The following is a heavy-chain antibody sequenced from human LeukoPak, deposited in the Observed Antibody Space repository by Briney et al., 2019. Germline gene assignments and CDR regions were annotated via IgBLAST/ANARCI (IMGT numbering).Heavy chain of an antibody. D-gene: IGHD1-26*01. CDR2: IYYSGST. CDR3: AREEGGDAFDI. J-gene: IGHJ3*02. Sequence: SETLSLTCTVSGDSISSRSYYWGWIRQPPGKGLEWIGSIYYSGSTNYNPSLKSRVTISVDTSKNQFSLKLSSVTAADTAVYYCAREEGGDAFDIWGQGTMVTVSS. CDR1: GDSISSRSYY. V-gene: IGHV4-39*07.